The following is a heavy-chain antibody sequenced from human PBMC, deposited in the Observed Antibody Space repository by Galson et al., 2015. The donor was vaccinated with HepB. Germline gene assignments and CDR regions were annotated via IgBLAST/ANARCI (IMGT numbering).Heavy chain of an antibody. CDR2: AYHSGGT. CDR1: SDSISNDRW. J-gene: IGHJ4*02. CDR3: ARAKEGRGYFDY. V-gene: IGHV4-4*02. Sequence: VSSDSISNDRWWSWVRQPPGEGLEWIGEAYHSGGTNYRPSLKSRVTISVDKSKNQFSLELTSVTAADTAVYYCARAKEGRGYFDYWGQGTLVTVSS. D-gene: IGHD3-10*01.